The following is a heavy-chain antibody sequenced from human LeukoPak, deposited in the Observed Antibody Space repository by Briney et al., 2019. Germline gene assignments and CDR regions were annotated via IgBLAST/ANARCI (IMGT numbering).Heavy chain of an antibody. D-gene: IGHD3-10*01. CDR3: ARDLVGVRGVIRNDY. Sequence: ASVKVSCKASGGTISSYSFSWVRQAPGQGLEWMGGIIPIFGTANYAQKFQGRVTITADESTSTAYMELSSLRSDDTAVYYCARDLVGVRGVIRNDYWGQGTLVTVSS. CDR2: IIPIFGTA. J-gene: IGHJ4*02. CDR1: GGTISSYS. V-gene: IGHV1-69*13.